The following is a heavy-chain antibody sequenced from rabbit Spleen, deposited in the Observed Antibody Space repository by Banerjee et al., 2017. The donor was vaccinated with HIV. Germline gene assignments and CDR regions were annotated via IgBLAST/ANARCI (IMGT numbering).Heavy chain of an antibody. CDR1: GFSFSNKAV. CDR2: INAVTGKA. V-gene: IGHV1S45*01. J-gene: IGHJ6*01. D-gene: IGHD8-1*01. CDR3: ARDAGTSFSTYGMDL. Sequence: QEQLVESGGGLVKPEGSLKLSCTASGFSFSNKAVMCWVRQAPGKGLEWIACINAVTGKAVYASWAKGRFTFSKTSSTTVTLQMTSLTAADTATYFCARDAGTSFSTYGMDLWAQGPSSPS.